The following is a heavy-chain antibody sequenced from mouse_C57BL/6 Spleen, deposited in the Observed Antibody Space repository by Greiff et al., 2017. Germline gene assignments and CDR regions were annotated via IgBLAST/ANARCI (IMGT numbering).Heavy chain of an antibody. J-gene: IGHJ2*01. V-gene: IGHV1-76*01. CDR1: GYTFTDYY. Sequence: QVQLTESGAELVRPGASVKLSCKASGYTFTDYYINWVKQRPGQGLEWIARIYPGSGNTYYNEKFKGKATLTAEKSSSTAYMQLSSLTSEDSAVYFCARDSNSGDYFDYWGQGTTLTVSS. CDR2: IYPGSGNT. CDR3: ARDSNSGDYFDY. D-gene: IGHD2-5*01.